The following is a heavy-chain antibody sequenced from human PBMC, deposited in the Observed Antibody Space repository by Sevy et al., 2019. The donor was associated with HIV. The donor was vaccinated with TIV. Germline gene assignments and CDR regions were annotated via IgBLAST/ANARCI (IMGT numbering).Heavy chain of an antibody. CDR1: AFNFSPYS. Sequence: GGSLRLSCAASAFNFSPYSLSWVRQAPGKGLQWVSSISSRSTYIHYADSVKGRFTISRDNAKNSLYLQMNSLRVEDTAVYYCTSETFYYDSSGHYPLGFWGQGTLVTVSS. CDR3: TSETFYYDSSGHYPLGF. CDR2: ISSRSTYI. V-gene: IGHV3-21*01. D-gene: IGHD3-22*01. J-gene: IGHJ4*02.